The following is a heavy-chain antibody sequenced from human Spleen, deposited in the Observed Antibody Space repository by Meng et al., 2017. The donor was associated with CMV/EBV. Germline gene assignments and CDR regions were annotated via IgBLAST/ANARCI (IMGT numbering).Heavy chain of an antibody. V-gene: IGHV1-69*05. Sequence: KASGGTFSSYAISWVRQAPGQGLEWMGGIIPIFGTANYAQKFQGRVTITTDESTSTAYMELSSLRSEDTAVYYCATKDRPPYGDYADWGQGTLVTVSS. CDR2: IIPIFGTA. CDR1: GGTFSSYA. J-gene: IGHJ4*02. D-gene: IGHD4-17*01. CDR3: ATKDRPPYGDYAD.